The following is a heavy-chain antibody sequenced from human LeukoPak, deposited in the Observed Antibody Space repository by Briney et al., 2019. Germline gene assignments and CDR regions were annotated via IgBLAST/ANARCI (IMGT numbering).Heavy chain of an antibody. J-gene: IGHJ6*03. V-gene: IGHV1-69*05. CDR1: GGTFSSYA. D-gene: IGHD3-3*01. Sequence: ASVKVSCKASGGTFSSYAISWVRQAPGQGLEWMGGIIPIFGTANYAQKLQGRVMITTDESTSTAYMELSSLRSEDTAVYYCARAVTIFDYYYYMDVWGKGTTVTVSS. CDR2: IIPIFGTA. CDR3: ARAVTIFDYYYYMDV.